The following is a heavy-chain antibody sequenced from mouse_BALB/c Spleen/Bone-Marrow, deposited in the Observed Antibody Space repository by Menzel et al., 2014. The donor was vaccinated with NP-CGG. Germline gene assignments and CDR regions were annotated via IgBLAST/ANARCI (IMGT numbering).Heavy chain of an antibody. J-gene: IGHJ4*01. CDR2: SRNKANDYTT. V-gene: IGHV7-1*02. Sequence: DVMLVEPGGGLVQPGGSLRLSCATSGFTFSDFYMEWVRQPPGKRLEWIAASRNKANDYTTEYSASVKGRFIVSRDTSQSILYLQMNALRAEDTAIYYCARRLLRYYAMDYWGRGTSVTVSS. CDR1: GFTFSDFY. CDR3: ARRLLRYYAMDY. D-gene: IGHD1-1*01.